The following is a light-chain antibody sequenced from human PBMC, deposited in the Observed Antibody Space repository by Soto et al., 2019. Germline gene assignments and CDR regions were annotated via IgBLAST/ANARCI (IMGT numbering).Light chain of an antibody. Sequence: EIVLTQSPVTLSLSPGERATLSCRASQSVSGRYLAWYQQKPGQAPRLLIYGASNRATGISDRLSGSGSGTDFTLTISRLEPEDFAVYYCQQYGGSPMAFGQG. CDR2: GAS. CDR3: QQYGGSPMA. J-gene: IGKJ1*01. CDR1: QSVSGRY. V-gene: IGKV3-20*01.